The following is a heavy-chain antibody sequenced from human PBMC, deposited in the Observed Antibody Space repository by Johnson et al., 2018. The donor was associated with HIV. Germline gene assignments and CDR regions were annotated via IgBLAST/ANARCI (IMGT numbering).Heavy chain of an antibody. CDR1: GFTFSSYA. CDR2: VSYDGTNK. J-gene: IGHJ3*02. Sequence: QVQLVESGGGVIQPGRSLRLSCAASGFTFSSYAMHWVRQAPGKGLEWVAVVSYDGTNKYYADSVKGRFTISRYNSKNTLYLQMNSLRAEDTAVYYCARDHNHSNPGGAFDIWGQGTMVTVSS. V-gene: IGHV3-30*04. D-gene: IGHD1-14*01. CDR3: ARDHNHSNPGGAFDI.